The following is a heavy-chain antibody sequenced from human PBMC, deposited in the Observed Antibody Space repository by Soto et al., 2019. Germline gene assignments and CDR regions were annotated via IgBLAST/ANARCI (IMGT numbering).Heavy chain of an antibody. V-gene: IGHV4-31*03. D-gene: IGHD2-8*01. J-gene: IGHJ4*02. CDR2: IYYSGTT. CDR1: GGSVSSGGYY. CDR3: ARRALPQCINGVCYKDGFWDY. Sequence: SETLSLTCTVSGGSVSSGGYYWSWIRQHPGTGLEWIGYIYYSGTTYFNPSLKSRASISLDTSKNEFSLKLTSVTAADTAVYYCARRALPQCINGVCYKDGFWDYWGQGALVTVSS.